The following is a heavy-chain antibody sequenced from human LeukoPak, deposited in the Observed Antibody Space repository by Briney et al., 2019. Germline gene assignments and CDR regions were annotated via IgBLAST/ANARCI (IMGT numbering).Heavy chain of an antibody. Sequence: GRSLRLSCAASGFTFGSYAMSWVRQAPGKGLEWVSATSGSGGSTYYADSVKGRFTISRDNSKNTLYLQMNSLRAEDTAVYYCARVGQQLAPVGWFDPWGQGTLVTVSS. V-gene: IGHV3-23*01. J-gene: IGHJ5*02. CDR1: GFTFGSYA. CDR2: TSGSGGST. D-gene: IGHD6-13*01. CDR3: ARVGQQLAPVGWFDP.